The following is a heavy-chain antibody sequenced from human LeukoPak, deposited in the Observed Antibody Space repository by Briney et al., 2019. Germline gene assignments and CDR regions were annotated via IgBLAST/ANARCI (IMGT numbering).Heavy chain of an antibody. CDR2: IYYSGST. CDR3: ARGQGGSYSSSSHYFDY. V-gene: IGHV4-39*07. CDR1: GGSISSNSYY. J-gene: IGHJ4*02. D-gene: IGHD6-6*01. Sequence: SETLSLTCTVSGGSISSNSYYWGWIRQPPGKGLEWIGSIYYSGSTHYNSSLKSRVTISVDTSKNQFSLKLSSVTAADTAVYYCARGQGGSYSSSSHYFDYWGQGTLVTVSS.